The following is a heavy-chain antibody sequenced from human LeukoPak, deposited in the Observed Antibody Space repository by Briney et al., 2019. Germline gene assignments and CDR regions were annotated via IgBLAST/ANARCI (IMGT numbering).Heavy chain of an antibody. Sequence: SETLSLTCTVSGGSISSSSYYWGWIRQPPGKGLEWIGSIYYSGSTYYNPSLKSRVTISVDTSKNQFSLKLSSVTAADTAVYYCASSPVEIWFGEFLYAYFDYWGQGTLVTVSS. CDR1: GGSISSSSYY. CDR2: IYYSGST. V-gene: IGHV4-39*07. D-gene: IGHD3-10*01. CDR3: ASSPVEIWFGEFLYAYFDY. J-gene: IGHJ4*02.